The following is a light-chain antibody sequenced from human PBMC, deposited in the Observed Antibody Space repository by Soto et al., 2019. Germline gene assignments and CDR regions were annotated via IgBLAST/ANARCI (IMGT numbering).Light chain of an antibody. Sequence: QSALTQPPSASGSPGQSVTISCTGTSSDVGAYNYVSWYQQHPGEAPKLMIYEVSKRPSGVPDRFPGSKSGNTATLTVSGLQAEDEADYHCSSYAGNNNLVFGGGTKLTVL. CDR3: SSYAGNNNLV. CDR1: SSDVGAYNY. J-gene: IGLJ2*01. CDR2: EVS. V-gene: IGLV2-8*01.